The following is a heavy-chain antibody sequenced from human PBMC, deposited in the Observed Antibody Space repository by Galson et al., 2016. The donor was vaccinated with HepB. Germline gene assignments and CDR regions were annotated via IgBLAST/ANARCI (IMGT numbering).Heavy chain of an antibody. V-gene: IGHV3-30*03. CDR2: ISYDGNHK. D-gene: IGHD4-17*01. J-gene: IGHJ4*02. Sequence: SLRLSCAASGFTFSTYGIHWVRQAPGKGLEWVAVISYDGNHKYYADSVKGRFTIFRDNSKNTLYLQMNSLSAEDTAVYYCARGDYGDYHFDYWGQGTLVTVSS. CDR3: ARGDYGDYHFDY. CDR1: GFTFSTYG.